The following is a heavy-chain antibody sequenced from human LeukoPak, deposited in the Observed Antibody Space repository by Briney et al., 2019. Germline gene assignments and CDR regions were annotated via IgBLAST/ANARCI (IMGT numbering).Heavy chain of an antibody. J-gene: IGHJ6*03. CDR1: GGPISSYY. CDR3: ARVGEGYCSSTSCYYMDV. D-gene: IGHD2-2*01. V-gene: IGHV4-4*07. Sequence: SETLSLTCTVSGGPISSYYWSWIRQPAGKGLEWIGRIYTSGSTNYNPSLKSRVTMSVDTSKNQFSLKLSSVTAADTAVYYCARVGEGYCSSTSCYYMDVWGKGTTVTVSS. CDR2: IYTSGST.